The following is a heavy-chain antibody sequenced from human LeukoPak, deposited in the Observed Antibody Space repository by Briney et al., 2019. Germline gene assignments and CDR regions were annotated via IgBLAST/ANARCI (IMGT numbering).Heavy chain of an antibody. J-gene: IGHJ4*02. Sequence: ASVKVSCKASGYTFTGYYMHWVRQAPGQGLEWMGWINPNSGGTNYAQKFQGRVTMTRDTSVSTAYMELSRLRSDDTAVYYCARVGVVPAAPKDYRGQGTLVTVSS. CDR2: INPNSGGT. CDR1: GYTFTGYY. CDR3: ARVGVVPAAPKDY. V-gene: IGHV1-2*02. D-gene: IGHD2-2*01.